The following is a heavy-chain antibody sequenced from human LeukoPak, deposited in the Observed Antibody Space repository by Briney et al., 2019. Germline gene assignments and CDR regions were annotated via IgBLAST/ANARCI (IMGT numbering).Heavy chain of an antibody. V-gene: IGHV4-31*03. CDR3: ASMNRGGFKYYFDY. Sequence: SETLSLTCTVSGGSISSGDHYWSWIRQYPGKGLEWIGYIYYSGTTYYNPSLMSRVSISVDTSKNQLSLKLSSVTAADTAVYYCASMNRGGFKYYFDYWGQGTLVTVSS. CDR2: IYYSGTT. J-gene: IGHJ4*02. D-gene: IGHD5-24*01. CDR1: GGSISSGDHY.